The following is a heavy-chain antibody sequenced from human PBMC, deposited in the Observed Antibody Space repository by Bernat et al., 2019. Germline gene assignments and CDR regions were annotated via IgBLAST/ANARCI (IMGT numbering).Heavy chain of an antibody. D-gene: IGHD4-17*01. CDR1: GFTFSGSA. CDR2: IRSKANSYAT. CDR3: TTPIAIYGDYAGWYFDL. Sequence: EVQLVESGGGLVQPGGSLKLSCAASGFTFSGSAMHWVRQASGKGLEWVGRIRSKANSYATAYAASVKGRFTISRDDSKNTAYLQMNSLKTEDTAVYYCTTPIAIYGDYAGWYFDLWGRGTLVTVSS. J-gene: IGHJ2*01. V-gene: IGHV3-73*02.